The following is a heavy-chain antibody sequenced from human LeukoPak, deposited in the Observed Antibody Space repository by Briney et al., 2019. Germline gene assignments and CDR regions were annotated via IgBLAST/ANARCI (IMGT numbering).Heavy chain of an antibody. CDR1: RFTFSSYS. CDR2: ITGSSSTI. CDR3: ARGSIVGPSLFDY. D-gene: IGHD1-26*01. J-gene: IGHJ4*02. Sequence: GGSLRLSCAASRFTFSSYSMTWVRQAPGKGLEWISHITGSSSTIYYADSVKGRFTISRDNAENSLYLQMNSLRDEDTAVYYCARGSIVGPSLFDYWGQGTLVTVSS. V-gene: IGHV3-48*02.